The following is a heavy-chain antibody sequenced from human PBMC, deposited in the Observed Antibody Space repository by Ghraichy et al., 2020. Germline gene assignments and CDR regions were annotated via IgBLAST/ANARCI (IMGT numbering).Heavy chain of an antibody. J-gene: IGHJ4*02. Sequence: ASVKVSCKASGYTFTSYGISWVRQAPGQGLEWMGWISAYNGNTNYAQKLQGRVTMTTDTSTSTAYMELRSLRSDDTAVYYCARVTTIFGVVICYFDYWGQGTLVTVSS. CDR1: GYTFTSYG. CDR3: ARVTTIFGVVICYFDY. V-gene: IGHV1-18*01. CDR2: ISAYNGNT. D-gene: IGHD3-3*01.